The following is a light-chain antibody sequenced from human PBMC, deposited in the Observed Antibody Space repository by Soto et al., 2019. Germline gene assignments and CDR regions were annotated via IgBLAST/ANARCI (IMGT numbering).Light chain of an antibody. CDR1: SSNIGSNT. CDR2: YNN. CDR3: AAWDDSLYGWV. Sequence: QSVLTQPPSASGAPGQRVTISCSGSSSNIGSNTVNWYQQLPGTAPTLLIYYNNQRPSGVPDRFSGSKSGTSASLAISGLQSEDEAHYYCAAWDDSLYGWVFGGGTKLTVL. J-gene: IGLJ3*02. V-gene: IGLV1-44*01.